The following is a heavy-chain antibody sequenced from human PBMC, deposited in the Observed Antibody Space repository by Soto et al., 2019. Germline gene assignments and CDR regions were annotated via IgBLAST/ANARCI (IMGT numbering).Heavy chain of an antibody. D-gene: IGHD3-9*01. CDR3: AKDRHPDGIWTFDY. J-gene: IGHJ4*02. CDR1: GFTLSSYT. CDR2: IFTGGTST. Sequence: GGSLRLSCSASGFTLSSYTMSWVRLTPGKGLQWVSTIFTGGTSTVYADPVRGRFSISRDDSKNTLYLQMDNLRVDDTALYFCAKDRHPDGIWTFDYWGPGTRVTVS. V-gene: IGHV3-23*01.